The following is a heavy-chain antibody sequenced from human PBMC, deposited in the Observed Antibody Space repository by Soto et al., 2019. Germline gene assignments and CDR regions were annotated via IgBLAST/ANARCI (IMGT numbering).Heavy chain of an antibody. CDR2: TRNKANSYTT. V-gene: IGHV3-72*01. CDR3: ARDLDDYSNYYMDV. CDR1: GFTFSDHY. J-gene: IGHJ6*03. D-gene: IGHD4-4*01. Sequence: QPGGSLRLSCAASGFTFSDHYMDWVRQAPGKGLEWVGRTRNKANSYTTEYAASVKGRFTISRDDSKNSLYLQMNSLKTEETAVYYCARDLDDYSNYYMDVWGKGTTVTVSS.